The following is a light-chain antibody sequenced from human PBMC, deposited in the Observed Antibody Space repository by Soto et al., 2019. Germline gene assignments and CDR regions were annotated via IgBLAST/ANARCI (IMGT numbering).Light chain of an antibody. CDR1: SSDVGSYNL. CDR2: EVS. V-gene: IGLV2-23*02. Sequence: QSALTQPASVSRSPGQSITISCTRTSSDVGSYNLVSWYQQHPGKAPKLMIYEVSKRPSGVSNRFSGSKSGNTASLTISGLQAEDEADYYCCSYAGSSTYVFGTGTKVTVL. CDR3: CSYAGSSTYV. J-gene: IGLJ1*01.